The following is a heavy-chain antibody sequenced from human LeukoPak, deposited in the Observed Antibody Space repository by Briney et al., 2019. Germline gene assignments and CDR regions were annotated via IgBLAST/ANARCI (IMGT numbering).Heavy chain of an antibody. D-gene: IGHD3-10*01. J-gene: IGHJ4*02. Sequence: GGSLRLSCAASGFTFSGSAMSWVRQAPGKGLEWVSFISGSGGNKYYADSVKGRFTISRDNSKNTQYLQMDSLRAEDTAVYYCAGDRRSKVVRGVIIPHFDYWGQGTLVTVSS. CDR2: ISGSGGNK. V-gene: IGHV3-23*01. CDR3: AGDRRSKVVRGVIIPHFDY. CDR1: GFTFSGSA.